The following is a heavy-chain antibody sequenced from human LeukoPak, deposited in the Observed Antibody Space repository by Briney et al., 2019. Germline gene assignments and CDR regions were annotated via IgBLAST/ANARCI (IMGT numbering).Heavy chain of an antibody. J-gene: IGHJ4*02. Sequence: GEALKISCKGSGYSFTSYWIGWGRQLPGKGLEWMGIIYPGDSDTKYSPSFQGQVTISADKSISTAYLQWSSLKASDTAMYYCARQRSGSYFPDLYDYWGQGTLVTVSS. V-gene: IGHV5-51*01. CDR2: IYPGDSDT. CDR1: GYSFTSYW. D-gene: IGHD1-26*01. CDR3: ARQRSGSYFPDLYDY.